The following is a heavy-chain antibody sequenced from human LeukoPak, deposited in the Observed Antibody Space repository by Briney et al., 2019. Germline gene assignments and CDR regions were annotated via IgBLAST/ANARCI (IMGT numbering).Heavy chain of an antibody. J-gene: IGHJ6*03. CDR2: ISGSGGST. CDR1: GLSFSSYA. D-gene: IGHD1/OR15-1a*01. Sequence: GGSLRLSCAASGLSFSSYAMSWVRQAPGKGLEWVSAISGSGGSTYYADSVKGRFTISRDNSKNTLYLQMNSLRAEDTAVYYCGSGTPATYYYYYFMDVWGKGTTVTVSS. V-gene: IGHV3-23*01. CDR3: GSGTPATYYYYYFMDV.